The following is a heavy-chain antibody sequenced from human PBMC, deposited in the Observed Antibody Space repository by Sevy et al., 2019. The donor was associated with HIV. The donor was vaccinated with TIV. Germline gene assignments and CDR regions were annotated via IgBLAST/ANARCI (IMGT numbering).Heavy chain of an antibody. CDR2: IYSGGST. V-gene: IGHV3-53*01. CDR3: ASNRGLLGYCSSTSCYPPAYYYYGMDV. CDR1: GFTVSSNY. Sequence: GGSLRLSCAASGFTVSSNYMSWVRQAPGKGLEWVSVIYSGGSTYYADSVKGRFTISRDNSKNTLYLQMNSLRAEDTAVYYCASNRGLLGYCSSTSCYPPAYYYYGMDVWGQGTTVTVSS. J-gene: IGHJ6*02. D-gene: IGHD2-2*01.